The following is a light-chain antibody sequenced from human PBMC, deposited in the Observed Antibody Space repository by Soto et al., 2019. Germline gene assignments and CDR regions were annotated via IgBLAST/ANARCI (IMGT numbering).Light chain of an antibody. CDR3: QQTSSTPWT. J-gene: IGKJ1*01. CDR2: DSS. Sequence: DIQMTQSPSSLSASVGDMVTITCRASQTIHTYLNWYQQKPGKAPTLVIYDSSTLQSGVPSRFSGSGSGTEFSLTINSLQPDDVATFYCQQTSSTPWTFGQGTKVEVK. CDR1: QTIHTY. V-gene: IGKV1-39*01.